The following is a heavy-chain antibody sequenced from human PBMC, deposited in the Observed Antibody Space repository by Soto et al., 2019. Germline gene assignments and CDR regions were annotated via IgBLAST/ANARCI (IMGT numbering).Heavy chain of an antibody. D-gene: IGHD6-19*01. V-gene: IGHV4-4*02. J-gene: IGHJ6*02. CDR3: ARDPGYSSGWYYYYHGMDV. CDR2: IYHSGST. CDR1: GCPIRNSNW. Sequence: PSESLSPTYRNSGCPIRNSNWSRWYRQPPRKGLEWIGEIYHSGSTNYNPSLKSRVTISVDKSKNQFFLKLSSVTAADTAVYFCARDPGYSSGWYYYYHGMDVWGQGTTVT.